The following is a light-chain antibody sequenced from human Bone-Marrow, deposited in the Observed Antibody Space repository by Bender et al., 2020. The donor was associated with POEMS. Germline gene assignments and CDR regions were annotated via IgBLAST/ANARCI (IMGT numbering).Light chain of an antibody. CDR1: NTDLGPHSV. V-gene: IGLV2-14*02. J-gene: IGLJ2*01. CDR3: SSYAGYNNFV. CDR2: EDT. Sequence: QSALTQPASVPESSGQSITVSCTGDNTDLGPHSVVSWYQQHPGRVPKVMIYEDTNRPSGVSDRFSASRSGNTASLTVSGLQADDEAYYYCSSYAGYNNFVFGGGTKLTVL.